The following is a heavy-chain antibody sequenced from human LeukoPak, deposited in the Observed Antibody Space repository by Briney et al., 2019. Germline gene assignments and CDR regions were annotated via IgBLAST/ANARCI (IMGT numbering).Heavy chain of an antibody. Sequence: PGGSLRPSCAASGFTFSSYSMNWVRQAPGKGLVWVSRINRDGSTTNYADSVKGRFTVSRDNAKNTLNLQMNSLRAEDTAVYYCARDRKSGESSEIDFWGQGTLVTVSS. CDR2: INRDGSTT. J-gene: IGHJ4*02. D-gene: IGHD3-10*01. V-gene: IGHV3-74*01. CDR3: ARDRKSGESSEIDF. CDR1: GFTFSSYS.